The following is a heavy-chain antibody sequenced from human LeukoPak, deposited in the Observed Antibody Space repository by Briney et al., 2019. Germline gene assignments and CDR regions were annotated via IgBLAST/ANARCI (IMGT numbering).Heavy chain of an antibody. V-gene: IGHV3-23*01. CDR1: GFTFSDYS. CDR2: ISGSGGST. J-gene: IGHJ3*02. CDR3: AKAIHYDYVWGSYRNDAFDI. D-gene: IGHD3-16*02. Sequence: PGGSLRLSCVASGFTFSDYSMNWVRQAPGKGLEWVSAISGSGGSTYYADSVKGRFTISRDNSKNTLYLQMNSLRAEDTAVYYCAKAIHYDYVWGSYRNDAFDIWGQGTMVTVSS.